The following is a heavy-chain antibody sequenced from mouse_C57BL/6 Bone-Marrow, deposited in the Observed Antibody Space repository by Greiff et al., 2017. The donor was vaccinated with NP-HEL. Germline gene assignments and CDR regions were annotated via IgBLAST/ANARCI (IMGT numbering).Heavy chain of an antibody. V-gene: IGHV5-17*01. J-gene: IGHJ1*03. CDR2: ISSGSSTI. D-gene: IGHD1-1*01. Sequence: DVKLVESGGGLVKPGGSLKLSCAASGFTFSDYGMHWVRQAPEKGLEWVAYISSGSSTIYYADTVKGRFTISRDNAKNTLFLQMTSLRSEDTAMYYCARQHSSYWYFDVWGTGTTVTVSS. CDR3: ARQHSSYWYFDV. CDR1: GFTFSDYG.